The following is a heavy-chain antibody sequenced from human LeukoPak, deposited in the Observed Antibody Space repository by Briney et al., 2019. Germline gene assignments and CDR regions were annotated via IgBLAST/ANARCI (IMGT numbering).Heavy chain of an antibody. CDR2: IIPIFGTA. J-gene: IGHJ4*02. CDR1: GGTFSSYA. V-gene: IGHV1-69*13. Sequence: SVKVSCKASGGTFSSYAISWVRQAPGQGLEWMGGIIPIFGTANYAQKFQGRVTITADESTGTAYMELSSLRSEDTAVYYCATKSKYCSSTSCYVPYFDYWGQGTLVAVSS. CDR3: ATKSKYCSSTSCYVPYFDY. D-gene: IGHD2-2*01.